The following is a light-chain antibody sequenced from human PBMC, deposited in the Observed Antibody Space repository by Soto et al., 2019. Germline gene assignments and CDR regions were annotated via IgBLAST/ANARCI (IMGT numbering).Light chain of an antibody. V-gene: IGKV1-39*01. CDR1: QSISNY. CDR3: QQGYATPLT. Sequence: DIHMTQSPSSLSASVGDRVTISCRASQSISNYLNWYRQKPGKAPQLLIYAAPSLPSGVPSRFSGSGSGTDFTLTISSLQLEDFATYYCQQGYATPLTFGQGTKVEIK. CDR2: AAP. J-gene: IGKJ1*01.